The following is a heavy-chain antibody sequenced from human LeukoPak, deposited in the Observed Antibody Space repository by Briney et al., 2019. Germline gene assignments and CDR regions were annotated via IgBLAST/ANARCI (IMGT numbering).Heavy chain of an antibody. CDR3: ATDDCSSTSCYFDY. V-gene: IGHV4-38-2*02. CDR2: IYYSGST. J-gene: IGHJ4*02. Sequence: PSETLSLTCTVSSYSISSGYYWGWIRQPPGKGLEWIGSIYYSGSTYYNPSLKSRVTISVDTSKNQFSLKLSSVTAADTAVYYCATDDCSSTSCYFDYWGQGTLVTVSS. CDR1: SYSISSGYY. D-gene: IGHD2-2*01.